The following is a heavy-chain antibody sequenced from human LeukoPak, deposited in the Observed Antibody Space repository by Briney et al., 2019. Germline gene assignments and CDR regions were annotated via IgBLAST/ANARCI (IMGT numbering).Heavy chain of an antibody. CDR3: ARGKGITMVRGVIFYFDY. Sequence: PGGSLRLSCAASGFTFSSYAMHWVRQAPGEGLEWVAVISYDGGNKYYADSVKGRFTISRDNSKNTLYLQMNSLRAEDTAVYYCARGKGITMVRGVIFYFDYWGQGTLVTVSS. V-gene: IGHV3-30*04. D-gene: IGHD3-10*01. CDR2: ISYDGGNK. J-gene: IGHJ4*02. CDR1: GFTFSSYA.